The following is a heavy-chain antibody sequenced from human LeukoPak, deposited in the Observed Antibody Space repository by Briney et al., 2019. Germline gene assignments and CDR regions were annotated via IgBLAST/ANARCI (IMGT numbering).Heavy chain of an antibody. Sequence: PSETLSLTCTVSGGSISSYYWSWIRQPPGKGLEWIGEINHSGSTNYNPSLKSRVTISVDTSKNQFSLKLSSVTAADTAVTAADTAVYYCARAGSGSQNAFDIWGQGTMVTVSS. J-gene: IGHJ3*02. CDR3: DTAVYYCARAGSGSQNAFDI. CDR2: INHSGST. D-gene: IGHD3-10*01. CDR1: GGSISSYY. V-gene: IGHV4-34*01.